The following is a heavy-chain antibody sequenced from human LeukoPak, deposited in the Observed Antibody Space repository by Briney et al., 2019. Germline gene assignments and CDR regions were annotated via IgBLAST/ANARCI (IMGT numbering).Heavy chain of an antibody. D-gene: IGHD3-22*01. V-gene: IGHV3-48*03. J-gene: IGHJ4*02. CDR3: ASGDDDSSGYYYSFGY. CDR1: GFTVSGDE. CDR2: ISSSGRII. Sequence: QPGGSLRLSCAASGFTVSGDEMDWVRQAPGKGLEWVSYISSSGRIISYADSVKGRFTISRDNAKTSLYLQMNSLRAEDTAVYYCASGDDDSSGYYYSFGYWGQGTLVTVSS.